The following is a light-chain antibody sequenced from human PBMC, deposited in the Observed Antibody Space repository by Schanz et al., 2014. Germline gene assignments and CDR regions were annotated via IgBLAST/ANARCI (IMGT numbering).Light chain of an antibody. CDR1: QSVSSY. Sequence: EIVLTQSPATLSLSPGERATLSCRASQSVSSYLAWYQQKPGQAPRLLIYDASTRATGIPARFSGSGSGTDFTLTISGLEPEDFAIYYCQQRISWPPGFGQGTRLEIK. CDR3: QQRISWPPG. J-gene: IGKJ5*01. CDR2: DAS. V-gene: IGKV3-11*01.